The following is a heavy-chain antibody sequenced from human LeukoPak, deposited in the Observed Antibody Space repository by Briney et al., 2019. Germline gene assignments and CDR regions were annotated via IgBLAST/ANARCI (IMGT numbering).Heavy chain of an antibody. CDR1: GGTFSSYA. J-gene: IGHJ4*02. CDR3: ARESRVVPAATMVD. V-gene: IGHV1-69*04. CDR2: IIPILGIA. D-gene: IGHD2-2*01. Sequence: SVKVSCKASGGTFSSYAISWVRQAPGQGLEWMGRIIPILGIANYAQKFQGRVTITADKSTSTAYMELSGLRSEDTAVYYCARESRVVPAATMVDWGQGTLVTVSS.